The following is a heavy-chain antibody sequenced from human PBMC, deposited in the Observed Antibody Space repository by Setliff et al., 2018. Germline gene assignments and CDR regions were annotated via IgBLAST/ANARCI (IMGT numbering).Heavy chain of an antibody. J-gene: IGHJ4*02. Sequence: GGSLRLSCAASGFTFSIYWMTWVRQAPGKGLEWVANIKQDGTKQYYVNSVKGRFTISRDNAKNSLYLQMNSLRAEDTAVYYCAKYYSDNSGPRGAFDYWGQGILVTVSS. D-gene: IGHD3-22*01. V-gene: IGHV3-7*01. CDR1: GFTFSIYW. CDR3: AKYYSDNSGPRGAFDY. CDR2: IKQDGTKQ.